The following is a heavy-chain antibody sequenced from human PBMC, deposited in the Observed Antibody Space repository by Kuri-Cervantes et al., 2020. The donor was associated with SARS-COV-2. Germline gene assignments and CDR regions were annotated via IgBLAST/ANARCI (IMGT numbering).Heavy chain of an antibody. J-gene: IGHJ4*02. Sequence: GGSLRLSCASSGFTFSDYDMHWVRQAPGKGLEWVAVIWYDGRNTYYTGSVKGRFTISRDNSKNMLYLEVNSLRAEDTAVYYCAREEGGELGEAFDYWGQGALVTVSS. CDR1: GFTFSDYD. CDR3: AREEGGELGEAFDY. CDR2: IWYDGRNT. D-gene: IGHD7-27*01. V-gene: IGHV3-33*08.